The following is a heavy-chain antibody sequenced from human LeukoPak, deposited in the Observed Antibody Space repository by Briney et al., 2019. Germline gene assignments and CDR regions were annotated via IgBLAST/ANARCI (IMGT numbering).Heavy chain of an antibody. CDR3: ARDPGSPYYYYGMDV. D-gene: IGHD2-15*01. CDR1: GFTFSSYW. Sequence: PGGSLRLSCAASGFTFSSYWMHWVRQAPGKGLEWVAVIWYDGSNKYYADSVKGRFTISRDNSKNTLYLPMNSLRAEDTAVYYCARDPGSPYYYYGMDVWGQGTTVTVSS. J-gene: IGHJ6*02. CDR2: IWYDGSNK. V-gene: IGHV3-33*08.